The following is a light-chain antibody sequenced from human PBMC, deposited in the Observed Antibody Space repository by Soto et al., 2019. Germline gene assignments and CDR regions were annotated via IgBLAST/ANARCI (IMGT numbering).Light chain of an antibody. V-gene: IGKV1-5*01. Sequence: DIQMTQSPSTLSASVGDRVTISCRASQNSNRWLAWYQQQAGKAPKLLIYDASTLQGGVPSRLSGSGSGTEFTLTISRLQPDDFATSYCQQYNSLHPFGQGTKLEV. CDR1: QNSNRW. CDR2: DAS. CDR3: QQYNSLHP. J-gene: IGKJ2*01.